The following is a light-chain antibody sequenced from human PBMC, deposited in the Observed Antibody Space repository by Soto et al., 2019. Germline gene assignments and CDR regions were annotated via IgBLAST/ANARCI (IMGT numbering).Light chain of an antibody. CDR1: SSDVGYYDY. V-gene: IGLV2-14*01. J-gene: IGLJ3*02. CDR3: SSYTTSTTGV. CDR2: EVS. Sequence: QSALTQPASVSGSPGQSITISCTGTSSDVGYYDYVSWYQQHPGKAPKLMISEVSNRPSGVSNRFSGSKSGNTASLTISGLQPEDETNYYCSSYTTSTTGVFGGGTKVTVL.